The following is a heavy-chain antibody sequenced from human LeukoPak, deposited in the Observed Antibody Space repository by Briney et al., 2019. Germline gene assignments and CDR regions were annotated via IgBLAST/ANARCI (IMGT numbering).Heavy chain of an antibody. CDR1: GFTFSSYA. J-gene: IGHJ4*02. CDR2: ISGSGGST. CDR3: AKVFESVGYYGSGNLYYFDY. V-gene: IGHV3-23*01. D-gene: IGHD3-10*01. Sequence: PGGSLRLSCAASGFTFSSYAMSWVRQAPGKGLEWVSAISGSGGSTYYADSVKGRFTISRDNSKNTLYLQMNSLRAEDTAVYYCAKVFESVGYYGSGNLYYFDYWGQGTLVTVSS.